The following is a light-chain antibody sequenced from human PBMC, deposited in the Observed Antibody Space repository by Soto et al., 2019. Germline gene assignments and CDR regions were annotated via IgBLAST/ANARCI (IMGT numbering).Light chain of an antibody. CDR1: QSVNSGS. CDR3: QQYGSSGRT. Sequence: DIALTQSPGTLSLSPGDRAILSCRASQSVNSGSLAWYQQRPGQAPRLLIYGATIRATGIPDKFSGSGSGKDFTLPNSRREPEDFAVYYCQQYGSSGRTFGQGTKVKIK. J-gene: IGKJ1*01. CDR2: GAT. V-gene: IGKV3-20*01.